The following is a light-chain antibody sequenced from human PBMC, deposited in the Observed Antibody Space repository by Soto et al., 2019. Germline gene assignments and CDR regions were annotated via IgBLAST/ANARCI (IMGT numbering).Light chain of an antibody. V-gene: IGKV3-20*01. CDR1: QSITNNY. J-gene: IGKJ4*01. CDR3: QQYGYLVT. Sequence: VWLPPSPGSLSLAAGERATLSCRASQSITNNYLAWYQQKPGRAHRLLIYGASSRATGIPDRFSGSGSGTDFTLTISRLEPEDFAMYYCQQYGYLVTFGGGTKVDI. CDR2: GAS.